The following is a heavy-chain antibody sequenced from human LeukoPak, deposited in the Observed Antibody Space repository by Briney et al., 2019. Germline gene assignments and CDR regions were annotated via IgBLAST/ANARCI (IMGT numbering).Heavy chain of an antibody. Sequence: PSGTLSLTCAVSGGSISSSNWWSWVRQPPGKGLEWIGEIYHSGSTNYNPSLKSRVTISVDKSKNQFSLKLSSVTAADTAIYYCARRGNWNDAVGPFFDYWGQGTLVTVSS. J-gene: IGHJ4*02. D-gene: IGHD1-20*01. CDR2: IYHSGST. CDR1: GGSISSSNW. CDR3: ARRGNWNDAVGPFFDY. V-gene: IGHV4-4*02.